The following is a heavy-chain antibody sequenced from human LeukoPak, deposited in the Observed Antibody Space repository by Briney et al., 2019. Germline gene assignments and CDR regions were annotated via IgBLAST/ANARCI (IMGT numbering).Heavy chain of an antibody. CDR2: ISYDGSNK. J-gene: IGHJ3*02. V-gene: IGHV3-30*18. Sequence: GGSLRLSCAASGFTFSSYGMHWVRQAPGEGLEWVAVISYDGSNKYYADSVKGRFTISRDNSKNTLYLQMNSLRAEDTAVYYCAKAELSAFDIWGQGTMVTVSS. CDR1: GFTFSSYG. CDR3: AKAELSAFDI. D-gene: IGHD1-26*01.